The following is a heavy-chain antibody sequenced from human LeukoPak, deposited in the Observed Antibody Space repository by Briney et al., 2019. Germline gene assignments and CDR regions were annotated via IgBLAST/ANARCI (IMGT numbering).Heavy chain of an antibody. CDR2: LIPLFGTA. D-gene: IGHD5-12*01. CDR3: ARIPRGYSGYDGNYYMDV. Sequence: SVKLSCKASGGTFSSYAISWVRQAPGQGLEWMGGLIPLFGTANYAQKFQGRVTITADESTSTAYMEQSSLRSEDTAVYYCARIPRGYSGYDGNYYMDVWGKGTTVTVSS. V-gene: IGHV1-69*13. J-gene: IGHJ6*03. CDR1: GGTFSSYA.